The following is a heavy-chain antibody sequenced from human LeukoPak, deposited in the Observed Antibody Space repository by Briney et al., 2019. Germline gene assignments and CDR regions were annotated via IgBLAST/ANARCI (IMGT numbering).Heavy chain of an antibody. CDR3: ARVVYYDFWSGYYMRYYYYYYMDV. J-gene: IGHJ6*03. CDR1: GGSISSSSYY. V-gene: IGHV4-39*07. D-gene: IGHD3-3*01. CDR2: IYYSGST. Sequence: PSETLSLTSTVSGGSISSSSYYWGWIRQPPGKGLEWIGSIYYSGSTYYNPSLKSRVTISVDTSKNQFSLKLSSVTAADTAVYYCARVVYYDFWSGYYMRYYYYYYMDVWGKGTTVTVSS.